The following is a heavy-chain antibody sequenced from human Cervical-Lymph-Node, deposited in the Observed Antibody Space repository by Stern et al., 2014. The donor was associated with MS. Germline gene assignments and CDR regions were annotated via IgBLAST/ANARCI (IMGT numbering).Heavy chain of an antibody. J-gene: IGHJ5*01. D-gene: IGHD3-16*01. CDR2: INAGYGST. V-gene: IGHV1-3*01. CDR3: GRTASWAFDF. CDR1: AFTFSKYA. Sequence: VQLVQSGAEVMKPGASLKISCKASAFTFSKYAFHWVRQAPGQRLEWMGWINAGYGSTKYAPNFQGRVTITRDSSANSVYLELSRLRSEDTAIYYCGRTASWAFDFWGQGTLVTVSS.